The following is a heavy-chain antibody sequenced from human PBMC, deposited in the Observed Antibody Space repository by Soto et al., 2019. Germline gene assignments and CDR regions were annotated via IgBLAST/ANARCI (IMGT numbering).Heavy chain of an antibody. V-gene: IGHV5-51*01. Sequence: GESLKISCKGSGYSFTSYWIGWVRQMPGKGLEWMGIIYPGDSDTRYSPSFQGQVTISADKSISTAYLQWSSLKASDTAMYYCARLKRDGYNYSPSYYWGQGTLVTVSS. CDR2: IYPGDSDT. CDR3: ARLKRDGYNYSPSYY. CDR1: GYSFTSYW. J-gene: IGHJ4*02. D-gene: IGHD5-12*01.